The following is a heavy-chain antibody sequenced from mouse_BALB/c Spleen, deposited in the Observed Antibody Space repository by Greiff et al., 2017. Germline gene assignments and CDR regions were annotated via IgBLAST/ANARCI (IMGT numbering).Heavy chain of an antibody. CDR1: GFTFSSYT. CDR3: ARHDGRGAWFAY. D-gene: IGHD2-3*01. V-gene: IGHV5-12-2*01. CDR2: ISNGGGST. Sequence: EVKLMESGGGLVQPGGSLKLSCAASGFTFSSYTMSWVRQTPEKRLEWVAYISNGGGSTYYPDTVKGRFTISRDNAKNTLYLQMSSLKSEDTAMYYCARHDGRGAWFAYWGQGTLVTVSA. J-gene: IGHJ3*01.